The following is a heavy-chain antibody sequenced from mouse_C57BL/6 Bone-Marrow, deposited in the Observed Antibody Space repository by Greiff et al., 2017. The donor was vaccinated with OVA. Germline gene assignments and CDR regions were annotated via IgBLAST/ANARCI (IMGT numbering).Heavy chain of an antibody. CDR1: GYTFTSYG. J-gene: IGHJ3*01. CDR3: ARYITGFAY. CDR2: IYPRSGNT. Sequence: QMQLKESGAELARPGASVKLSCKASGYTFTSYGISWVKQRTGQGLEWIGEIYPRSGNTYYNEKFKGKATLTADKSSSTAYMELRSLTSEDSAVYFCARYITGFAYWGQGTLVTVSA. V-gene: IGHV1-81*01. D-gene: IGHD1-2*01.